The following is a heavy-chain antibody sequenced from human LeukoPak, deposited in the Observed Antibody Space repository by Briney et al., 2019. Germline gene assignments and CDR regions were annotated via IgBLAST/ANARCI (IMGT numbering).Heavy chain of an antibody. D-gene: IGHD3-16*02. Sequence: GGSLRLSCAVSGFTFRNAGMNWVRQAPGKGLEWVAIIWYDGSNEYYGDSVKGRFTISRDNSKNTLYLQMNSLRAEDTAVYYCARDYLVDYWGQGTLVTVSS. CDR1: GFTFRNAG. CDR2: IWYDGSNE. CDR3: ARDYLVDY. V-gene: IGHV3-30*02. J-gene: IGHJ4*02.